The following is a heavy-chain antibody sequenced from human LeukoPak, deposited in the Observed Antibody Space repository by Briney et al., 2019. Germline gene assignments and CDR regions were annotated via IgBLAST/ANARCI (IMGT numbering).Heavy chain of an antibody. J-gene: IGHJ4*02. Sequence: GGSLRLSCSASGFTFSSYAMHWVRQAPGKGLEYVSAISGNGGSTYYADSVKGRFTISRDNSKNTLYLQMSSLRAEDTAVYYCVGCSSTSCYDYWGQGTLVTVSS. CDR2: ISGNGGST. D-gene: IGHD2-2*01. CDR1: GFTFSSYA. CDR3: VGCSSTSCYDY. V-gene: IGHV3-64D*06.